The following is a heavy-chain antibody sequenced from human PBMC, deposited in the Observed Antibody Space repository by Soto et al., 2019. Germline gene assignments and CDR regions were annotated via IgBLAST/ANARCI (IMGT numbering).Heavy chain of an antibody. J-gene: IGHJ6*02. V-gene: IGHV3-30*18. CDR2: ISYDGSNK. D-gene: IGHD6-6*01. CDR1: GFTFSSYG. Sequence: GGSLRLSCAASGFTFSSYGMHWVRQAPGKGLEWVAVISYDGSNKYYADSVKGRFTISRDNSKNTLYLQMNSLRAEDTAVYYCAKEASIAARPLEGYYYYGMDVWGQGTTVTVSS. CDR3: AKEASIAARPLEGYYYYGMDV.